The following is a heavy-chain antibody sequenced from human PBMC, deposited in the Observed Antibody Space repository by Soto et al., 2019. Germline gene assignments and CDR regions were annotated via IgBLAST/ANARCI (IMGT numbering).Heavy chain of an antibody. D-gene: IGHD2-15*01. Sequence: PGGSLRLSCAASGFTFSSYWMHWVRQAPGKGLVWVSRINSDGSSTSYADSVKGRFTISRDNAKNTLYLQMNSLRAEDTAVYYCARRYCSGGSCVYGMDVWGQGTTVTVSS. CDR3: ARRYCSGGSCVYGMDV. CDR2: INSDGSST. J-gene: IGHJ6*02. CDR1: GFTFSSYW. V-gene: IGHV3-74*01.